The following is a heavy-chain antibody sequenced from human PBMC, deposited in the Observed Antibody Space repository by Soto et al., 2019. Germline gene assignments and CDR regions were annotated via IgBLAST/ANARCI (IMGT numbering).Heavy chain of an antibody. CDR1: GFTFSNAW. J-gene: IGHJ6*02. CDR2: IKSKTYGGTT. D-gene: IGHD3-22*01. CDR3: TTDFDDSSGYTIYYYYGMDV. Sequence: GGSLRLSCAASGFTFSNAWMNWVRQAPGKGLEWVGRIKSKTYGGTTDYAAPVKGRFTISRDDSKNTLYLQMNSLKTEDTAVYYCTTDFDDSSGYTIYYYYGMDVWGQGTTVTVSS. V-gene: IGHV3-15*07.